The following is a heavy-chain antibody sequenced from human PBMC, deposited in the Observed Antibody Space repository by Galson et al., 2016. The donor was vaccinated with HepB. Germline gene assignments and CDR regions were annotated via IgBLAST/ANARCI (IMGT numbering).Heavy chain of an antibody. CDR1: GYTLTGYY. Sequence: SVKVSCKASGYTLTGYYIHWVRQAPGQGLEWLAWIKPDTGATDYAQKFQGRVTMTRDTSVNTAYMEITSLTSDDSAVYFCARSYNLYGMDLWGKGTSVTVSS. CDR3: ARSYNLYGMDL. D-gene: IGHD5-24*01. V-gene: IGHV1-2*02. J-gene: IGHJ6*04. CDR2: IKPDTGAT.